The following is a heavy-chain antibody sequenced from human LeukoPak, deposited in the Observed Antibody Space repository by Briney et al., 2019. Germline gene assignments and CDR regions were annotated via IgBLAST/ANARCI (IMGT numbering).Heavy chain of an antibody. J-gene: IGHJ5*02. D-gene: IGHD5-24*01. Sequence: PSETLSLTCTVSGGSISSSSYYWGWIRQPPGKGLEWIVSIYYSGSTYYNPSLKSRVTISVDTSKNQFSLKLSSVTAADTAVYYCARKDGYNYGPFDPWGQGTLVTVSS. V-gene: IGHV4-39*01. CDR1: GGSISSSSYY. CDR3: ARKDGYNYGPFDP. CDR2: IYYSGST.